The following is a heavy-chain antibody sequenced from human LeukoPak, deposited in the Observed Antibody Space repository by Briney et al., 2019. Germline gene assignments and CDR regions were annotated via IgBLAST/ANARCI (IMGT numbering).Heavy chain of an antibody. CDR1: GFTFSGYT. J-gene: IGHJ4*02. Sequence: PGGSLRLSCAASGFTFSGYTMNWVRQAPGKGLEWVSSISSSSSYIYFADSVKGRFTISRDNAKNSLYLQMNSLRAEDTAVYYCARLVLVGATPYYFDYWGQGTLVTVSS. D-gene: IGHD1-26*01. V-gene: IGHV3-21*04. CDR3: ARLVLVGATPYYFDY. CDR2: ISSSSSYI.